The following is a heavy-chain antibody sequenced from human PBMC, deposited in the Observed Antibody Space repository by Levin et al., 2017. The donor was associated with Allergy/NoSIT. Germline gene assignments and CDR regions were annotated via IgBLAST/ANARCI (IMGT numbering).Heavy chain of an antibody. D-gene: IGHD3-10*01. CDR2: IYPGDSDT. CDR1: GYKFDIYW. J-gene: IGHJ4*02. Sequence: GESLKISCEGSGYKFDIYWIGWVRQLPGKGLEWMGIIYPGDSDTRYSPSFEGQVSISVDKSLRTAFLQWNSLKASDTATYYCARRRGVDGVSDFWGQGTLVTVSS. V-gene: IGHV5-51*01. CDR3: ARRRGVDGVSDF.